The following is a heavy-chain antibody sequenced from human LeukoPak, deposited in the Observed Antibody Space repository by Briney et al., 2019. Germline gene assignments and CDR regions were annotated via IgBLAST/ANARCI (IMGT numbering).Heavy chain of an antibody. J-gene: IGHJ4*02. V-gene: IGHV1-46*01. CDR3: ARLRSLGGSYVYDY. Sequence: ASVKVSCKASGGTFSSYAISWVRQAPGQGLEWMGIINPSGGSTSYAQKFQGRVTMTRDTSTSTVYMELSSLRSEDTAVYYCARLRSLGGSYVYDYWGQGTLVTVSS. CDR2: INPSGGST. CDR1: GGTFSSYA. D-gene: IGHD1-26*01.